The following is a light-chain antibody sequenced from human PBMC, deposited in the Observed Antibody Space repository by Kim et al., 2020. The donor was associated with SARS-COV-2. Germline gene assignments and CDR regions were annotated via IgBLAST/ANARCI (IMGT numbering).Light chain of an antibody. J-gene: IGKJ4*01. CDR2: AAS. Sequence: EIVLTQSPGTLSLSPGERATLSCRASQSVSSSSFAWYQQKPGQAPRLLMYAASSRATGIPDRFSGSGSGTDFTLTISRLEPEDFAVYYCQQYVGSAPTFGGGTKVDIK. CDR3: QQYVGSAPT. V-gene: IGKV3-20*01. CDR1: QSVSSSS.